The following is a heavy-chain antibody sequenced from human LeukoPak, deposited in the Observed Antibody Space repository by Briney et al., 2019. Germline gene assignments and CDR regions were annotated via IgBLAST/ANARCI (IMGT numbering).Heavy chain of an antibody. Sequence: GGSLRLSCAASGFTFSSYAMSWVRQAPGKGLEWVSAISGSGGSTYYADSVKGRFTISRDNSKNTLYLQMNSLRAEDTAVYYCARGPHSSGWWGIDYWGQGTLVTVSS. D-gene: IGHD6-19*01. V-gene: IGHV3-23*01. J-gene: IGHJ4*02. CDR2: ISGSGGST. CDR3: ARGPHSSGWWGIDY. CDR1: GFTFSSYA.